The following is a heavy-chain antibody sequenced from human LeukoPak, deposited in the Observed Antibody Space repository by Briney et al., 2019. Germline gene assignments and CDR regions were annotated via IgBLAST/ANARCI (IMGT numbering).Heavy chain of an antibody. D-gene: IGHD1-20*01. J-gene: IGHJ6*02. CDR3: AREDYNWNDAGAIRYGMDV. Sequence: GASMKVSCKASGYTFTSYGISWVRQAPGQGLEWMGWISAYNGNTNYAQKLQGRVTMTTDTSTSTAYMELRSLRSDDTAVYYCAREDYNWNDAGAIRYGMDVWGQGTTVTASS. CDR2: ISAYNGNT. V-gene: IGHV1-18*01. CDR1: GYTFTSYG.